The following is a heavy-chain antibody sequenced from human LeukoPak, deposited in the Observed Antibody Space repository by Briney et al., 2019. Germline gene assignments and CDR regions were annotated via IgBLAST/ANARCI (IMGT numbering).Heavy chain of an antibody. V-gene: IGHV1-2*02. Sequence: ASVKVSCKTSGYVFTAYYIHWVRQAPGQGLEWLGFVKPDTSATNSAQHVQGRVSLTSDASVTTAYMELSGLTSDDTALYFCARERRTLLTRIRGIATAPDHWGQGTLVAVSS. D-gene: IGHD3-10*01. J-gene: IGHJ5*02. CDR2: VKPDTSAT. CDR1: GYVFTAYY. CDR3: ARERRTLLTRIRGIATAPDH.